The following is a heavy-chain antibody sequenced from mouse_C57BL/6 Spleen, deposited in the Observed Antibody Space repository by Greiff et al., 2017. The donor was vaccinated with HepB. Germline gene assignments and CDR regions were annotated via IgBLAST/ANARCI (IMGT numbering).Heavy chain of an antibody. Sequence: VKLQQPGAELVKPGASVKLSCKASGYTFTSYWMHWVKQRPGQGLEWIGMIHPNSGSTNYNEKFKSKATLTVDKSSSTAYMQLSSLTSEDSAVYDCARKGFYDGSSPGCDYWGQGTTLTVSS. CDR3: ARKGFYDGSSPGCDY. CDR1: GYTFTSYW. J-gene: IGHJ2*01. CDR2: IHPNSGST. V-gene: IGHV1-64*01. D-gene: IGHD1-1*01.